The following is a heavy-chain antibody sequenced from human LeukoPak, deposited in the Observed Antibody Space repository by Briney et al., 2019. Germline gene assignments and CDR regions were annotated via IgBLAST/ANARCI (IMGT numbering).Heavy chain of an antibody. J-gene: IGHJ5*02. CDR1: GGSISNSNYH. Sequence: SETLSLTCTVSGGSISNSNYHWGWIRQAPGKGLEWIGTIYYSGSTYYNPSLKSRVTISVDRSKNQFSLKLSSVTAADTAVYYCARGWEDYYGSGSYLRNWFDPWGQGTLVTVSS. CDR2: IYYSGST. D-gene: IGHD3-10*01. CDR3: ARGWEDYYGSGSYLRNWFDP. V-gene: IGHV4-39*07.